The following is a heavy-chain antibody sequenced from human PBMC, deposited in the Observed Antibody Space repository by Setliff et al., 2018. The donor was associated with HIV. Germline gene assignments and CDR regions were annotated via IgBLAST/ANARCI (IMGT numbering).Heavy chain of an antibody. CDR1: GGSFSGYY. D-gene: IGHD3-9*01. CDR3: AREIQASLDPPYGYNYFDP. V-gene: IGHV4-34*09. J-gene: IGHJ5*02. CDR2: INHSGVT. Sequence: SETLSLTCAVYGGSFSGYYWSWIRQSPGKGLEWIGEINHSGVTNYSPSLKSRLAMSLDTSSNQFSLKLCSVTAADTAVYYCAREIQASLDPPYGYNYFDPWGQGILVTVSS.